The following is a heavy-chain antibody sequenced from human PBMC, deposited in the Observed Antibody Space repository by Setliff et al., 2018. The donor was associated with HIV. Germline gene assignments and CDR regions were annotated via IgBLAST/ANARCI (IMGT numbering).Heavy chain of an antibody. D-gene: IGHD2-2*01. CDR3: ATTAMSHAFDI. Sequence: ASVKVSCKVSGYTLTELSMHWVRQAPGKGLECMGRFDPKHGETIYAQKFQGRVSMTEDTSTDTAYMELSSLRSEDTAMYYCATTAMSHAFDIWGQGTTVTV. V-gene: IGHV1-24*01. J-gene: IGHJ3*02. CDR2: FDPKHGET. CDR1: GYTLTELS.